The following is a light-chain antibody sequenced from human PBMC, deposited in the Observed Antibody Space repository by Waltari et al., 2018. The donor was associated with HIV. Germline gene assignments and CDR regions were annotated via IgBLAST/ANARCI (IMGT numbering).Light chain of an antibody. CDR1: GSNIGTRP. Sequence: QSVLTQPPSASGTPGQRVTISCSGRGSNIGTRPVNWYQQVAGAAPKLLIYRSDLRPSEFPGRFSCSKSATSASLAISGLQSEDEATYYCASWDDSLNGVIFGGGTELTVL. V-gene: IGLV1-44*01. CDR2: RSD. CDR3: ASWDDSLNGVI. J-gene: IGLJ2*01.